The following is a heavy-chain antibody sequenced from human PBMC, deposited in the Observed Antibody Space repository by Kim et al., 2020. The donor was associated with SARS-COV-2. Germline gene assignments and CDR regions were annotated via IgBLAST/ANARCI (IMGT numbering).Heavy chain of an antibody. V-gene: IGHV3-30*04. Sequence: GGSLRLSCAASGFTFSSYAMHWVRQAPGKGLEWVAVISYDGSNKYYADSVKGRFTISRDNSKNTLYLQMNSLRAEDTAVYYCARGWDYYDSSGYCFDYWG. D-gene: IGHD3-22*01. CDR2: ISYDGSNK. CDR1: GFTFSSYA. J-gene: IGHJ4*01. CDR3: ARGWDYYDSSGYCFDY.